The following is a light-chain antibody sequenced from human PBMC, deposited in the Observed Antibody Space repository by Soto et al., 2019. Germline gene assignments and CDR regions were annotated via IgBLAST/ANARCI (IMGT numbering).Light chain of an antibody. Sequence: EIVLTQSPGTLSLSPGERATLSCRASQSVSSNYFAWYQQKPGQAPRLLIYGISIRATGIPDRFSGSGSGTAFTFTISRLEPEDFAVYYCEQYGSSPRTFGQGTKGETK. CDR1: QSVSSNY. V-gene: IGKV3-20*01. CDR3: EQYGSSPRT. CDR2: GIS. J-gene: IGKJ1*01.